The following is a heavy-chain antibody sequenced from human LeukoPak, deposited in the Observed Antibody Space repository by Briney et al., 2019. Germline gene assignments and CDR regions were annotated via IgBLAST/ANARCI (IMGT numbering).Heavy chain of an antibody. Sequence: SVKVSCKASGGTFTSYAISWVRQAPGQGLEWMGGIIPIFGTANYAQKFQGRVTITADESTSTAYMELSSLRSEDTAVYYCARSEIFYDSSGCFDYWGQGTLVTVSS. D-gene: IGHD3-22*01. V-gene: IGHV1-69*13. CDR2: IIPIFGTA. CDR1: GGTFTSYA. J-gene: IGHJ4*02. CDR3: ARSEIFYDSSGCFDY.